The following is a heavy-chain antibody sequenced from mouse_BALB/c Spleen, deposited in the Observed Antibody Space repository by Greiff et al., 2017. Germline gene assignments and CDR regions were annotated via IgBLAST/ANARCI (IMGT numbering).Heavy chain of an antibody. J-gene: IGHJ3*01. V-gene: IGHV5-4*02. D-gene: IGHD3-3*01. CDR2: ISDGGSYT. CDR3: AREGTAPFAY. CDR1: GFTFSDYY. Sequence: EVQVVESGGGLVKPGGSLKLSCAASGFTFSDYYMYWVRQTPEKRLEWVATISDGGSYTYYPDSVKGRFTISRDNAKNNLYLQMSSLKSEDTAMYYCAREGTAPFAYWGQGTLVTVSA.